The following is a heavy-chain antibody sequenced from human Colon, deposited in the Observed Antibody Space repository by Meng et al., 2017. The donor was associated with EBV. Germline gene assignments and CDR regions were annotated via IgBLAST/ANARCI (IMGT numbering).Heavy chain of an antibody. CDR3: ARNYYFDY. V-gene: IGHV4-30-4*01. Sequence: QWRLQVSCPGLVKPSHTLSLTCTVSVGSINSGDSYWSWIRQPPGKGLGWIGYIYYTGSTYYNPSLKSRVTISMDSSKNHFSLRLSSVTAADTAVYYCARNYYFDYWGQGTLVTVSS. J-gene: IGHJ4*02. CDR2: IYYTGST. CDR1: VGSINSGDSY.